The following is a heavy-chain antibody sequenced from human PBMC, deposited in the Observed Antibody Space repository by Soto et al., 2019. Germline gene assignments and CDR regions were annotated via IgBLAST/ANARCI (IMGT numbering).Heavy chain of an antibody. J-gene: IGHJ5*02. Sequence: SETLSLTCAVYGGFLSESYWTRIRQPPGKGLEWIGEINHVGGTNYNPSLKSRVTMSVDTSQNQSSLRLISVTAADTAMYFCVRIRYQLPSSVLWLDPWGQGTPVTVSS. D-gene: IGHD3-16*01. V-gene: IGHV4-34*01. CDR2: INHVGGT. CDR1: GGFLSESY. CDR3: VRIRYQLPSSVLWLDP.